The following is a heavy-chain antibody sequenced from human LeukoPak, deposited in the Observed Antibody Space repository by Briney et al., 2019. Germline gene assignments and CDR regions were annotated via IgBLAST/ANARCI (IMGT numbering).Heavy chain of an antibody. Sequence: GGSLRLSCAASGFTFSNAWMNWVRQAPGKGLEWVGRIKGKTEGVTADYAAPVKGRFTISRDDSKNTLYLQMNSLKTEDTAVYYCTTDLDYIVATMQYSYYYMDVWGNGTTVTVSS. J-gene: IGHJ6*03. CDR1: GFTFSNAW. V-gene: IGHV3-15*01. CDR3: TTDLDYIVATMQYSYYYMDV. CDR2: IKGKTEGVTA. D-gene: IGHD5-12*01.